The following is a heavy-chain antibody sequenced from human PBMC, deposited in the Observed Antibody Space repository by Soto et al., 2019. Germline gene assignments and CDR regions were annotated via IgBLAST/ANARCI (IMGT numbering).Heavy chain of an antibody. J-gene: IGHJ4*02. CDR3: AGSHYGDYVDY. V-gene: IGHV1-8*01. D-gene: IGHD4-17*01. Sequence: ASVKVSCKASGYTFTSYDINWVRQATGQGLEWMGWMNPNSGNTGYAQKFQGRVTITADESTSTAYMELSSLRSEDTAVYYCAGSHYGDYVDYWGQGTLVTVSS. CDR1: GYTFTSYD. CDR2: MNPNSGNT.